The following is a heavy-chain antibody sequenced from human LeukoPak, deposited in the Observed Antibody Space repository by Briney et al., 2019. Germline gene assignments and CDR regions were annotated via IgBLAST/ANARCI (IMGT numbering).Heavy chain of an antibody. Sequence: SETLSLTCTVSGGSISSSAYHWGWIRQPPGKGLEWIGEINHSGSTNYNPSLKSRVTISVDTSKNQFSLKLSSVTAADTAVYYCARGASGSGSPHYYYYYYMDVWGKGTTVTISS. D-gene: IGHD3-10*01. CDR1: GGSISSSAYH. CDR2: INHSGST. CDR3: ARGASGSGSPHYYYYYYMDV. V-gene: IGHV4-39*07. J-gene: IGHJ6*03.